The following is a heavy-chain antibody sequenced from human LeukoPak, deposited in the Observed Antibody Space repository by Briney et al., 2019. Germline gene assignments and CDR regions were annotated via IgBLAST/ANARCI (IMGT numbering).Heavy chain of an antibody. CDR3: ARAVAGYLKPFDY. V-gene: IGHV1-2*02. Sequence: GASVKVSCKASGYTFTGYYTHWVRQAPGQGLEWMGWINPNSGGTNYAQKFQGRVTMTRDTSISTAYMELSRLRSDDTAVYYCARAVAGYLKPFDYWGQGTLVTVSS. D-gene: IGHD6-19*01. CDR2: INPNSGGT. CDR1: GYTFTGYY. J-gene: IGHJ4*02.